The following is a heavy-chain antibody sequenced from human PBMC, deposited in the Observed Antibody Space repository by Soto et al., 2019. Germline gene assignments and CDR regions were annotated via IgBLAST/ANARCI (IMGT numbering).Heavy chain of an antibody. V-gene: IGHV1-69*13. D-gene: IGHD3-10*01. J-gene: IGHJ4*02. Sequence: SVKVSCKASGGTFSSYAISWVRQAPGQGLEWMGGIIPIFGTANYAQKFQGRVTITADESTSTAYMELSSLRSEDTAVYYCARVGLEITMVRGVIMGPLDYWGQGTLVTVSS. CDR2: IIPIFGTA. CDR1: GGTFSSYA. CDR3: ARVGLEITMVRGVIMGPLDY.